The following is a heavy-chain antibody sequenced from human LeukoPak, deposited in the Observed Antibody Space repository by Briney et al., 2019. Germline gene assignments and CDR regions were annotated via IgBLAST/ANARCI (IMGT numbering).Heavy chain of an antibody. Sequence: PGGSLRLSCAASGFTFSSYAMSWVRQAPGKGLEWVSAISGSGGSTYYADAVKGRFTISRDNSKNTLYLQMNSLRAEDTAVYYCAKYFRPLIYYFDYWGQGTLVTVSS. CDR2: ISGSGGST. CDR3: AKYFRPLIYYFDY. D-gene: IGHD3-9*01. CDR1: GFTFSSYA. J-gene: IGHJ4*02. V-gene: IGHV3-23*01.